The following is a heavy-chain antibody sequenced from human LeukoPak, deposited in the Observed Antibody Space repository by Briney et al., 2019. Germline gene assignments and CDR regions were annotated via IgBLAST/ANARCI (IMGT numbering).Heavy chain of an antibody. CDR1: RGSISGYS. Sequence: SETLSLTCTVSRGSISGYSWSWIRQSPGGGLEWIGYIYYSGDTAYNPSLGSRVTMSVDTSKYQLSLQLRSMTSADTAVYYCARSITMVRGDAFDIWGQGTMVTVSS. CDR3: ARSITMVRGDAFDI. CDR2: IYYSGDT. J-gene: IGHJ3*02. D-gene: IGHD3-10*01. V-gene: IGHV4-59*01.